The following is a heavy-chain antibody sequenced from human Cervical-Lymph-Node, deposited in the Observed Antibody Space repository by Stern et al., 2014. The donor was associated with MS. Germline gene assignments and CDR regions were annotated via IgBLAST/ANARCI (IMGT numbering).Heavy chain of an antibody. CDR1: GYTFTSHY. CDR3: ARDVARKYYFDS. J-gene: IGHJ4*02. D-gene: IGHD2-21*01. Sequence: VQLLQSGPEVKKPGASVRVSCKASGYTFTSHYMHWVRQAPGQGLEWMGLINPSTGSSIYAQRFQGRVAVTRDTSSTTVYLELSSLTSEETALYYCARDVARKYYFDSWGQGTLVTVSS. V-gene: IGHV1-46*01. CDR2: INPSTGSS.